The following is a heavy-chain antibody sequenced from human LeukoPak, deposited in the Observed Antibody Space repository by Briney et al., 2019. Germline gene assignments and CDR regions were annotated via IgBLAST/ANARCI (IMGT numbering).Heavy chain of an antibody. J-gene: IGHJ4*02. V-gene: IGHV1-46*01. CDR2: INPSGGST. CDR1: GYTFTSYY. CDR3: AGDPTYYYDSSGYCDY. D-gene: IGHD3-22*01. Sequence: ASVKVSCKASGYTFTSYYMHWVRQAPGQGLEWMGIINPSGGSTSYAQKFQGRVTMTRDTSTSTVYMELSSLRSEDTAVYYCAGDPTYYYDSSGYCDYWGQGTLVTVSS.